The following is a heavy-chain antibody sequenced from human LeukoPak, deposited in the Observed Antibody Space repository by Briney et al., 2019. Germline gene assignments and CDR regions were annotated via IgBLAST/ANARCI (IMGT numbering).Heavy chain of an antibody. CDR2: ISNYNGNT. V-gene: IGHV1-18*01. CDR3: ATDWTAVGSSSSAGY. CDR1: GYTFSDYG. J-gene: IGHJ4*02. D-gene: IGHD6-6*01. Sequence: GASVKVSCKASGYTFSDYGITWVRQAPGQGLEWMGWISNYNGNTNYAQRVQGRVTMTTDTSTSTAYMELRSLRSDDTAVYYCATDWTAVGSSSSAGYWGQGTLVTVSS.